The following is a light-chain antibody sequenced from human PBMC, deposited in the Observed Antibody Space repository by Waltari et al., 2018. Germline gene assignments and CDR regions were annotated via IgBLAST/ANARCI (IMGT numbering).Light chain of an antibody. CDR2: GAS. CDR3: QQYGSSLFT. J-gene: IGKJ3*01. V-gene: IGKV3-20*01. CDR1: QGVRWSY. Sequence: RADQGVRWSYLAWYQQKPGQAPRLLIYGASSRATGIPDRFSGSGSGTDFTLTISRLEPEDFAVYYCQQYGSSLFTCGPWTKVDIK.